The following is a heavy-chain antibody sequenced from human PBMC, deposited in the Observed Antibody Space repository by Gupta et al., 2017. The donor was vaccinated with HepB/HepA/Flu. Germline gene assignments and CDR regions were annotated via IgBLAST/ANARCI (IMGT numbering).Heavy chain of an antibody. CDR2: ISSSSSYI. Sequence: EVQLVESGGGLVKPGGSLRLSCAASGFTFSSYSMNWVRQAPGKGLEWVSSISSSSSYIYYADSVKGRFTISRDNAKNSLYLQMNSLRAEDTAVYYCEASRQLWLPNYYYMDVWGKGTTVTVSS. CDR1: GFTFSSYS. V-gene: IGHV3-21*01. CDR3: EASRQLWLPNYYYMDV. D-gene: IGHD5-18*01. J-gene: IGHJ6*03.